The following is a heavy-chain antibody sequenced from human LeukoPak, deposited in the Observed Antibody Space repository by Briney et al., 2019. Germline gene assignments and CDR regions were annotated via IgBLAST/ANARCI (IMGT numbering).Heavy chain of an antibody. CDR2: IYPSDSAT. D-gene: IGHD3-3*01. J-gene: IGHJ4*02. CDR1: GYSFSNFC. V-gene: IGHV5-51*01. Sequence: GAAPQTLCDSSGYSFSNFCIGWGRQMPGKGVEWMMGIYPSDSATRYSPSFQGQVSISADTSINTAYLHWSSLKASDTAVYYCARALWSGYSNSGVGHFGTWGQGTLVTVSS. CDR3: ARALWSGYSNSGVGHFGT.